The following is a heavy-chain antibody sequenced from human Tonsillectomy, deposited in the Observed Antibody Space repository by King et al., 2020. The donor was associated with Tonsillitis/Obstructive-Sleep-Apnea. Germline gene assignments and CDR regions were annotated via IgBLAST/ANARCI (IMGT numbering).Heavy chain of an antibody. Sequence: VQLQQWGAGLLKPSETLSLTCAVYGGSFIGYYWSWIRQPPGKGLEWSWEINHSGSTNYNPSLKSRVTISVDTSKNQSSLKLSSVTAADTAVYYCAAVVPAAPLAYWGQGTLVTVSS. CDR2: INHSGST. V-gene: IGHV4-34*01. CDR1: GGSFIGYY. CDR3: AAVVPAAPLAY. D-gene: IGHD2-2*01. J-gene: IGHJ4*02.